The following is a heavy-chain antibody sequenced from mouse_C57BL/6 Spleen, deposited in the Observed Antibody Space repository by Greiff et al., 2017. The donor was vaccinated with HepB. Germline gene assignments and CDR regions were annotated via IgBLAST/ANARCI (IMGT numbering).Heavy chain of an antibody. V-gene: IGHV1-53*01. CDR2: INPSNGGT. CDR3: ATGYYGSSPYFDY. J-gene: IGHJ2*01. Sequence: VQLQQPGTELVKPGASVKLSCKASGYTFTSYWIHWVKQRPGQGLEWIGNINPSNGGTNYNEKFKSKATLTVDKSSSTAYMQLSSLTSEDSAVYYCATGYYGSSPYFDYWGQGTTLTVSS. CDR1: GYTFTSYW. D-gene: IGHD1-1*01.